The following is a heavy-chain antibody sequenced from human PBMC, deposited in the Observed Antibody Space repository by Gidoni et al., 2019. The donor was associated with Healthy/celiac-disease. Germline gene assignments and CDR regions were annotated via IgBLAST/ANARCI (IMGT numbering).Heavy chain of an antibody. CDR3: AREYYYDSSGYSDAFDI. V-gene: IGHV1-3*01. J-gene: IGHJ3*02. CDR1: GYTFTSYA. D-gene: IGHD3-22*01. CDR2: INAGNGNT. Sequence: QVQLVQSGAEVKKPGASVKVSCKASGYTFTSYAMHWVRQAPGQRLEWMGWINAGNGNTKYSQKFQGRVTITRDTSASTAYMELSSLRSEDTAVYYCAREYYYDSSGYSDAFDIWGQGTMVTVSS.